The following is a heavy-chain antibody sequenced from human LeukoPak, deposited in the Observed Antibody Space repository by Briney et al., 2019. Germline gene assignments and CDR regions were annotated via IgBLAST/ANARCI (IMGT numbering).Heavy chain of an antibody. J-gene: IGHJ6*02. CDR1: GGTFSSYA. D-gene: IGHD2-2*01. CDR2: IIPILGIA. CDR3: ASPDLVVPAATNYYYYYGMDV. V-gene: IGHV1-69*04. Sequence: GASVKVSCKASGGTFSSYAISWVRQAPGQGLEWMGRIIPILGIANYAQKFQGRVTITADKSTSTAYMELRSLRSDDTAVYYCASPDLVVPAATNYYYYYGMDVWGQGTTVTVSS.